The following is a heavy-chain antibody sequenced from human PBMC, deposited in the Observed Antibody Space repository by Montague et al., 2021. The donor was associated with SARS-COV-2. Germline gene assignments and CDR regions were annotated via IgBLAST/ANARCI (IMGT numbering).Heavy chain of an antibody. CDR2: ISSSGSTI. CDR1: GFTFSSYE. CDR3: ASDSGIEIPDYYYSMDV. J-gene: IGHJ6*02. V-gene: IGHV3-48*03. Sequence: SLRLSCAASGFTFSSYEMNWVRQAPGKGLEWVSYISSSGSTIYYADFVKGRFTISRDNAKNSLYLQMNSLRAEDTAIYYCASDSGIEIPDYYYSMDVWGQGTTVTVSS. D-gene: IGHD5-24*01.